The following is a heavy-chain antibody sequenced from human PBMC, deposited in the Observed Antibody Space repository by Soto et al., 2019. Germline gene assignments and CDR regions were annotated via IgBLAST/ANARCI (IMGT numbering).Heavy chain of an antibody. CDR2: FYSSGSP. CDR3: AREFYHDSSGIVFDS. CDR1: GGSLSGYY. Sequence: SETLSLTCTVSGGSLSGYYWSWIRQPPGKGLEWIGDFYSSGSPHHNPSLKNRVSISEDRSKNEFSLKLSSVTAADTAIYYCAREFYHDSSGIVFDSWAQRTLVTVSS. J-gene: IGHJ4*02. D-gene: IGHD3-22*01. V-gene: IGHV4-59*01.